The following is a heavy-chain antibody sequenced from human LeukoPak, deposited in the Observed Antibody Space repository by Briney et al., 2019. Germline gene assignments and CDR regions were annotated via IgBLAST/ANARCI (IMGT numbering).Heavy chain of an antibody. CDR2: KHYSGSA. V-gene: IGHV4-31*03. J-gene: IGHJ3*02. Sequence: SQTLSLTCNVSGVSVSDGRYYWTWIRQHPGKGLEWIGYKHYSGSAKYNPSLKSRLTISIDTSKNQSSLQLSSVTAADTATYYCATPYCSGISCLDVFNMWGQGTRATVSS. D-gene: IGHD2-2*01. CDR1: GVSVSDGRYY. CDR3: ATPYCSGISCLDVFNM.